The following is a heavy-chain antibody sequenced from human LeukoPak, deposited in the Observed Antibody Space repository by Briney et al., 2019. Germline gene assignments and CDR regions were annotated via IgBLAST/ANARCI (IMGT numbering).Heavy chain of an antibody. Sequence: GGCLRLSCAASGFTFSSYSMHWVRQAPGKGLEWVAVISYDGSNKYYADSVKGRFTISRDNSKNTLYLQMNSLRAEDTAVYYCAKAYYYDSSGYSFDYWGQGTLVTVSS. J-gene: IGHJ4*02. V-gene: IGHV3-30*04. CDR2: ISYDGSNK. CDR1: GFTFSSYS. CDR3: AKAYYYDSSGYSFDY. D-gene: IGHD3-22*01.